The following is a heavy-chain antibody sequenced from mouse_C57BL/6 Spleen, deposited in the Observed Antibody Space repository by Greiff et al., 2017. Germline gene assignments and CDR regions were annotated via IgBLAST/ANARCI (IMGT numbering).Heavy chain of an antibody. D-gene: IGHD1-1*01. J-gene: IGHJ2*01. V-gene: IGHV5-17*01. Sequence: DVKLVESGGGLVKPGGSLKLSCAASGFTFSDYGMHWVRQAPEKGLEWVAYISSGRSTIYSADTVKGRFTISRDNAKNTLFLQMTILRSEDTAMYYCAMDYYGSSSGYWGQGTTLTVSS. CDR2: ISSGRSTI. CDR1: GFTFSDYG. CDR3: AMDYYGSSSGY.